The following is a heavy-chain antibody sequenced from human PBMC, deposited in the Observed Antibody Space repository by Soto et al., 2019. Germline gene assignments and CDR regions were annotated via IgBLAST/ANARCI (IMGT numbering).Heavy chain of an antibody. V-gene: IGHV4-39*01. J-gene: IGHJ5*02. CDR3: ARQPDIVVVPAAMGWFDP. CDR2: IYYSGST. Sequence: PSETLSLTCTVSGVSISSSSYYWGWIRQPPGKGLEWIGSIYYSGSTYYNPSLKSRVTISVDTSKNQFSLKLSSVTAADTAVYYCARQPDIVVVPAAMGWFDPWGQGTLVTVSS. D-gene: IGHD2-2*01. CDR1: GVSISSSSYY.